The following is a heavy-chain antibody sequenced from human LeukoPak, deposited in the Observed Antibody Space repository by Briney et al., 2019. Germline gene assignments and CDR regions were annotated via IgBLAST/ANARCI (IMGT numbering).Heavy chain of an antibody. CDR1: RFTFSSYV. V-gene: IGHV3-30*04. J-gene: IGHJ4*02. CDR3: ARDSDLTYYDILTGYLGTFDY. Sequence: GGSLRLSCAASRFTFSSYVMHWVRQAPGKGLEWVAVISYDGSNKYYADSVKGRFTISRDNSKNTLYLQMNSLRAEDTAVYYCARDSDLTYYDILTGYLGTFDYWGQGTLVTVSS. CDR2: ISYDGSNK. D-gene: IGHD3-9*01.